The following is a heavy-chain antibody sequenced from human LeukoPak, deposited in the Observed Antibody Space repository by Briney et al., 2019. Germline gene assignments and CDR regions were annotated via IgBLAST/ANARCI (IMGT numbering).Heavy chain of an antibody. CDR2: INPNSGGT. CDR3: ATRLPHSRGWYADWYFDL. Sequence: ASVKVSCKASGYTFTGYYIHWVRQAPGQGLEWMGRINPNSGGTTYAQNFQGRVTMTRDTPISTAYMELSRLRSDDTAVFYCATRLPHSRGWYADWYFDLWGRGTLVTVSS. D-gene: IGHD6-19*01. CDR1: GYTFTGYY. V-gene: IGHV1-2*02. J-gene: IGHJ2*01.